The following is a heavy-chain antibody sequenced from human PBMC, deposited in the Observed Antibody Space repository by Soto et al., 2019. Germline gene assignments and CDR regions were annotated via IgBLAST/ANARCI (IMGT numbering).Heavy chain of an antibody. CDR2: INPRNGDT. CDR3: VRGGGVDVVTPTRIVFDY. V-gene: IGHV1-2*02. J-gene: IGHJ4*02. CDR1: GYTFTGNY. Sequence: QVQLVQSGAEVKKPGASVKVSCKVSGYTFTGNYMHWMRQAPGQGPEWMRWINPRNGDTDYAQKFQGRVTITTDTSISTAYMDLSRLTADDTAIYFCVRGGGVDVVTPTRIVFDYWGQGTLLTVSS. D-gene: IGHD2-21*02.